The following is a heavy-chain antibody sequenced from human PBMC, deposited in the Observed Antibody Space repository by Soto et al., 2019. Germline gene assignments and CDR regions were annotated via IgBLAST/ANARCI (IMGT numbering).Heavy chain of an antibody. J-gene: IGHJ4*02. Sequence: QVQLVQSGAEVKKPGASVKVSCKASGYTFTSYDINWVRQATGQGLEWMGWMNPNSGNTGYAQNFQGRVTMTRNTSISTAYMALSSLSSDDTAVYYCARSTNDYGDRHWGQGTLVTVSS. CDR2: MNPNSGNT. D-gene: IGHD4-17*01. CDR3: ARSTNDYGDRH. CDR1: GYTFTSYD. V-gene: IGHV1-8*01.